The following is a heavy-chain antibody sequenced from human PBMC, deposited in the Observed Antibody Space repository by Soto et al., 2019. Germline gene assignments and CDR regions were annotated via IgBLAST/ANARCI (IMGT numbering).Heavy chain of an antibody. CDR3: TTDSPYYYDSSGYYYSPVTDY. J-gene: IGHJ4*02. Sequence: LSLTCAASGFTFSNAWMNWVRQAPGKGLEWVGRIKSKTDGGTTDYAAPVKGRFTISRDDSKNTLYLQMNSLKTEDTAVYYCTTDSPYYYDSSGYYYSPVTDYWGQGTLVTVSS. CDR2: IKSKTDGGTT. D-gene: IGHD3-22*01. CDR1: GFTFSNAW. V-gene: IGHV3-15*07.